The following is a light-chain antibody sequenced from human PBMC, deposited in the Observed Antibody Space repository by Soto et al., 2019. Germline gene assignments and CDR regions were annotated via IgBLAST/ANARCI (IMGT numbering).Light chain of an antibody. CDR3: SSYTTSNTRQIV. Sequence: QCGLTQPASVCRVPGPSRHIFCNGTSSGVGGYNYVSWYQHHPGKAPKLIIYDVSNRPSGVSNPFSGSKSGNTASLTISGLQPEDEADYYCSSYTTSNTRQIVFGTGTKVTVL. CDR2: DVS. J-gene: IGLJ1*01. V-gene: IGLV2-14*03. CDR1: SSGVGGYNY.